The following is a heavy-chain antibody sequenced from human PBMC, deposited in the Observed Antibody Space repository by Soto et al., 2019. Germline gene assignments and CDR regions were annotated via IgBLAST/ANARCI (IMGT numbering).Heavy chain of an antibody. V-gene: IGHV4-30-4*01. CDR3: ARTYCSGGRCYPAFDY. CDR1: GGSISSGDYY. J-gene: IGHJ4*02. Sequence: QVQLQESGPGLVKPSQTLSLTCTVSGGSISSGDYYWSWIRQPPGKGLEWIGYIYYSGSTYYNPSLTSRVTISVDTSKTQFSLKLSSVTAADTAVYYCARTYCSGGRCYPAFDYWGQGTLVTVSS. CDR2: IYYSGST. D-gene: IGHD2-15*01.